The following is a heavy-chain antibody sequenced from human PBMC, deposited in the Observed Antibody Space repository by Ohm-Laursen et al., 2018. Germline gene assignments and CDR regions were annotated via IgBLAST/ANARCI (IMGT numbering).Heavy chain of an antibody. D-gene: IGHD3-10*01. CDR1: GYSISSGYY. CDR3: ARHIGEYYGSGSYFWFDP. J-gene: IGHJ5*02. Sequence: SETLSLTCAVSGYSISSGYYWSWIRQPPGKGLEWIGYIYYSGSTNYNPSLKSRVTISVDTSKNQFSLKLSSVTAADTAVYYCARHIGEYYGSGSYFWFDPWGQGTLVTVSS. CDR2: IYYSGST. V-gene: IGHV4-59*08.